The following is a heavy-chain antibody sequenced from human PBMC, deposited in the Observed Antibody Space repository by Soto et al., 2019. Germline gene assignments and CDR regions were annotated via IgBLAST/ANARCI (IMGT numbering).Heavy chain of an antibody. CDR3: ARGVSVTLAVQGGAPDKNYFDS. CDR2: IDHSGIT. CDR1: GGSFSGFY. Sequence: LSLTCAVSGGSFSGFYWSWIRQSSGKGLEWIGEIDHSGITNHNTALKSRATMSVDTSKNQFSLKLRSVTAADTAVYYCARGVSVTLAVQGGAPDKNYFDSWSQGTLVTVSS. V-gene: IGHV4-34*04. D-gene: IGHD1-26*01. J-gene: IGHJ4*02.